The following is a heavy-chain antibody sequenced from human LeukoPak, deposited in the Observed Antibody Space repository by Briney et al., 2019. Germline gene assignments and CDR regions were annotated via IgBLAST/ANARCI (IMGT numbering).Heavy chain of an antibody. D-gene: IGHD6-19*01. J-gene: IGHJ5*02. CDR2: IIPIFGTA. V-gene: IGHV1-69*06. CDR3: ARGGEQWLVDRNWFDP. CDR1: GGTFSSYA. Sequence: GASVKVSCKASGGTFSSYAISWVRQAPGQGLEWMGGIIPIFGTANYAQKFQGRVTITADKSTSTAYMELSSLRSEDTAVYYCARGGEQWLVDRNWFDPWGQGTLVTVSS.